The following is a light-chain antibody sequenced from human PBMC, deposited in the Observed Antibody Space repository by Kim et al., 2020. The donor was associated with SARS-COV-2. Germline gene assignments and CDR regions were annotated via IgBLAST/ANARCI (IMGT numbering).Light chain of an antibody. V-gene: IGKV1-33*01. CDR3: QQYDNLRRT. J-gene: IGKJ4*01. CDR2: DAS. Sequence: DIQMTQSPSSLSASVGDRVTITCQASQDISNYLNWYQQKPGKAPKLLIYDASNLETGVPSRFSGSGSGTDFTFTISSLQPEDIATYYCQQYDNLRRTFGGGTKVDIK. CDR1: QDISNY.